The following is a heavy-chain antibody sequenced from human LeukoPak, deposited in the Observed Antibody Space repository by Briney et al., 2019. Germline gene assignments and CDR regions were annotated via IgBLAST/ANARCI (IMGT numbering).Heavy chain of an antibody. CDR3: ARSLLSTDYYYYYMDV. J-gene: IGHJ6*03. D-gene: IGHD2-2*01. CDR1: GGTFSSYA. V-gene: IGHV1-69*05. CDR2: IIPIFGTA. Sequence: SVKVSCKASGGTFSSYAISWVRQAPGQGLEWMGGIIPIFGTANYAQKFQGRVTITTDESTSTAYMELSSLRSEDTAVYYCARSLLSTDYYYYYMDVWGKGTTVTVSS.